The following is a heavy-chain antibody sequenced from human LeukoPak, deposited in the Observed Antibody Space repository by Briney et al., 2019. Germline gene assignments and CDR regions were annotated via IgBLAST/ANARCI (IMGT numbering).Heavy chain of an antibody. D-gene: IGHD3-10*01. CDR3: AKEELVSGSSWSAWFDP. CDR2: ISGSGGST. CDR1: GFTFSSYA. J-gene: IGHJ5*02. Sequence: GGSLRLSCAASGFTFSSYAMSWVRQAPGKGLEWVSGISGSGGSTYYADSVKGRFTISRDNSKNTVYLQMNSLRAEDTAVYYCAKEELVSGSSWSAWFDPWGQGTLVTVSS. V-gene: IGHV3-23*01.